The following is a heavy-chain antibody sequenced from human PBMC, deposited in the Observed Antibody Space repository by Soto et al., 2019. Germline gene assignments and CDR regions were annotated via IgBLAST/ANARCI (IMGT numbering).Heavy chain of an antibody. CDR3: ARSSIKPQVFMYPFDS. CDR2: IFYSGSI. CDR1: GGSISSYY. Sequence: SETLSLTCTVSGGSISSYYWGWIRQPPGKGLEWIGSIFYSGSIYHNPSLKSRVTMSIDTSKKQFFLKLSSVTAADTAVYYCARSSIKPQVFMYPFDSWSQGTLVTVSS. V-gene: IGHV4-39*01. J-gene: IGHJ4*02. D-gene: IGHD3-3*01.